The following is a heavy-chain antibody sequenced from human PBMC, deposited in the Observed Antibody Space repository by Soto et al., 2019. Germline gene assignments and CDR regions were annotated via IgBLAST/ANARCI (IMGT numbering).Heavy chain of an antibody. CDR3: ARQNYDFWSGYYLDY. J-gene: IGHJ4*02. CDR2: IKQDGSEK. Sequence: EGSLRLSCAASGFTFSSYWMSWVRQAPGKGLEWVANIKQDGSEKYYVDSVKGRFTISRDNAKNSLYLQMNSLRAEDTAVYYCARQNYDFWSGYYLDYWGQGTLVTVSS. CDR1: GFTFSSYW. D-gene: IGHD3-3*01. V-gene: IGHV3-7*01.